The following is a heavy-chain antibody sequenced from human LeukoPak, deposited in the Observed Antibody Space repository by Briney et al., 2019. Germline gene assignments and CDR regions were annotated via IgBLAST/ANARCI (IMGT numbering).Heavy chain of an antibody. CDR3: AKDRRACSSSSCYYRFDY. J-gene: IGHJ4*02. V-gene: IGHV3-23*01. CDR1: EFTFSSYA. CDR2: ISDSGGST. D-gene: IGHD2-2*01. Sequence: GGSLRLSCAASEFTFSSYAMSWVRQAPGKGLEWVSAISDSGGSTYYADSVKGRFIVSRDNSKNTMYLQMNSLRAEDTAVYYCAKDRRACSSSSCYYRFDYWGQGILVTVSS.